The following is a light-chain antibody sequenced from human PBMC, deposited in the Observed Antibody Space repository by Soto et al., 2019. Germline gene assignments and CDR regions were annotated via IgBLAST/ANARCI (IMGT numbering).Light chain of an antibody. Sequence: DIQMTQSPSTLSASVGDRVTISCRASQSISSWLAWYQQKPGKAPKLLIYKASSLESGVPSRFSGSGSGTEFTLTISSLQPDDFATYYCQKYNSYCTFGQGTKVEIK. V-gene: IGKV1-5*03. CDR1: QSISSW. J-gene: IGKJ1*01. CDR2: KAS. CDR3: QKYNSYCT.